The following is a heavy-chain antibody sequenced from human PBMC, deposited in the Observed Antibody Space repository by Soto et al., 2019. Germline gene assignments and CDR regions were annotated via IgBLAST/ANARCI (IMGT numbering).Heavy chain of an antibody. J-gene: IGHJ6*02. V-gene: IGHV4-30-4*01. CDR3: ARSIAARIYYYYGMDV. Sequence: QVQLQESGPGLVKPSQTLSLTCTVSGGSISSGDYYWSWIRQPPGKGLEWIGYIYYSGSTSYNPSLKSRVTISVDTSKNQFSLKLSSVTAADTAVYYCARSIAARIYYYYGMDVWGQGTTVTVSS. D-gene: IGHD6-6*01. CDR2: IYYSGST. CDR1: GGSISSGDYY.